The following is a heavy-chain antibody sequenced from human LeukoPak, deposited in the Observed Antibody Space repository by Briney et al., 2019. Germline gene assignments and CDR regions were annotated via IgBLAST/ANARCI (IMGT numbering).Heavy chain of an antibody. J-gene: IGHJ6*04. V-gene: IGHV3-30*04. CDR3: ARGMVRAKGYYYGMDV. CDR2: ISYDGSNK. CDR1: GFTFSSYG. Sequence: PGGSLRLSCAASGFTFSSYGMHWVRQAPGKGLEWVAVISYDGSNKYYADSVKGRFTISRDNSKNTLYLQMNSLRAEDTAVYYCARGMVRAKGYYYGMDVWGKGTTVTVSS. D-gene: IGHD3-10*01.